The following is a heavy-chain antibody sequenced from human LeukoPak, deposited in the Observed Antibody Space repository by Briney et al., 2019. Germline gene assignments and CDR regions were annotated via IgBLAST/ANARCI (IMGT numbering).Heavy chain of an antibody. Sequence: PGGSLRLSCAASGFTFSNAWMSWVRQAPGKGLEWVGRIKSKTDDGTTDYAAPVKGRFTISRDDSKNTLYLQMNSLKTEDTAVYYCTTRIGYSASVWGQGTLVTVSS. V-gene: IGHV3-15*01. CDR3: TTRIGYSASV. J-gene: IGHJ4*02. D-gene: IGHD5-18*01. CDR1: GFTFSNAW. CDR2: IKSKTDDGTT.